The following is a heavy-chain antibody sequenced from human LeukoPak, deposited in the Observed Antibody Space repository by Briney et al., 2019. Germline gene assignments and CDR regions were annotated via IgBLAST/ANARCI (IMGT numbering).Heavy chain of an antibody. Sequence: RTYYRSKWYNDYAVSVKSRITINPDTSKNQFSLQLNSVTPEDTAVYYCARNKQLQEYFDYWGQGSLVTVSS. CDR3: ARNKQLQEYFDY. D-gene: IGHD6-6*01. CDR2: TYYRSKWYN. J-gene: IGHJ4*02. V-gene: IGHV6-1*01.